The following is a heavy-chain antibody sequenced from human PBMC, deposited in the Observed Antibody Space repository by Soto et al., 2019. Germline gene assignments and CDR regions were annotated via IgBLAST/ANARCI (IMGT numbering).Heavy chain of an antibody. Sequence: PSETLSLTCAVYGGFVSSCSYYWSWIRQPPGKGLEWIGEMSHSGGTHFNPSLKSRVTISVDTSKNQFSLNIYSVTAADTALYYCARVERGTVTTVVDAFDIWGPGTMVTVS. CDR2: MSHSGGT. J-gene: IGHJ3*02. CDR1: GGFVSSCSYY. CDR3: ARVERGTVTTVVDAFDI. V-gene: IGHV4-61*01. D-gene: IGHD1-1*01.